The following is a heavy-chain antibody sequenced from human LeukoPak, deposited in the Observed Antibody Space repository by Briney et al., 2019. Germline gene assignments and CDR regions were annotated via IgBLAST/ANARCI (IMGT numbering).Heavy chain of an antibody. CDR2: ISGDGGST. V-gene: IGHV3-43*02. D-gene: IGHD3-22*01. CDR3: AKDMHYDSSGYFDY. CDR1: GFTSDDYA. Sequence: GSLRLSCAASGFTSDDYAMHWVRQAPGKGLEWVSLISGDGGSTYYADSVKSRFTISRDNSKNSLYLQMNSLRTEDTALYYCAKDMHYDSSGYFDYWGQGTLVTVSS. J-gene: IGHJ4*02.